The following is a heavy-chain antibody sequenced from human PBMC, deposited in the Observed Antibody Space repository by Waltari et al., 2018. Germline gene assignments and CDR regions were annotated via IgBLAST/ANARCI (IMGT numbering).Heavy chain of an antibody. D-gene: IGHD6-6*01. J-gene: IGHJ2*01. V-gene: IGHV4-38-2*01. CDR3: ARHPEQLVGYWYFDL. CDR2: SYHSGST. CDR1: GYSLSTGYY. Sequence: QVQLQESGPGLVKPSETLSLTCDVPGYSLSTGYYWGWIRQPPGKGLECIGSSYHSGSTYQNPSLKSRLTISLDTSKNQFSLKLSSVTAADTAVFYCARHPEQLVGYWYFDLWGRGTLVTVSS.